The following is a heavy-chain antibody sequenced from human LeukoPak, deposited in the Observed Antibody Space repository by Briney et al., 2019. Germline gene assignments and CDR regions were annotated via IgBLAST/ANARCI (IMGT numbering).Heavy chain of an antibody. J-gene: IGHJ2*01. CDR1: GFTVRSYD. CDR2: ISTASNP. D-gene: IGHD7-27*01. V-gene: IGHV3-13*05. CDR3: ARELGIEGYWYFDL. Sequence: GGSLRLSCAASGFTVRSYDMHWVRQVAGKGLEWVSAISTASNPHYAASVQGRFTIFRANAENSLYLQMNSLSAEDTAVYYCARELGIEGYWYFDLWGRGTLVAVSS.